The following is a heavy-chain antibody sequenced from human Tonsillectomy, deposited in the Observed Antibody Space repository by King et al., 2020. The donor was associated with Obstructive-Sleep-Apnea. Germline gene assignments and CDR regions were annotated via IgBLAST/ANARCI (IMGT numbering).Heavy chain of an antibody. CDR1: GLTFFSFYG. CDR3: AKDVGGGPLFEY. D-gene: IGHD3-3*01. J-gene: IGHJ4*02. CDR2: ISGGGENT. Sequence: VQLVESGGGLVQPGGSLRLSCVASGLTFFSFYGMTWVRQGPGKGPEWVATISGGGENTHYSDSLKGRVTISRDNSKNSLYLQIDSLRAEDTALYYCAKDVGGGPLFEYWGQGTLVTVSS. V-gene: IGHV3-23*04.